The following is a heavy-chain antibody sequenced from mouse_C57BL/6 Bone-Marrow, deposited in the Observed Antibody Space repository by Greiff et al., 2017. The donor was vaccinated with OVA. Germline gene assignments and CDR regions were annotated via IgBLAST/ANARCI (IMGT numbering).Heavy chain of an antibody. V-gene: IGHV3-6*01. CDR2: ISYDGSN. Sequence: EVKLVESGPGLVKPSQSLSLPCSVTGYSLTSGYYWNWIRQFPGNQLEWMGYISYDGSNNYNPSLKNRISITRDTSKNQFFLKLNSVTTEDTATYYCARVDTTVVADWYFDVWGTGTTVTVSS. CDR1: GYSLTSGYY. CDR3: ARVDTTVVADWYFDV. D-gene: IGHD1-1*01. J-gene: IGHJ1*03.